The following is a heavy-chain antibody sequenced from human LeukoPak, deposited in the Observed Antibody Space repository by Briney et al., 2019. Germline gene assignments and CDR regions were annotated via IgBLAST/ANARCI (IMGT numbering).Heavy chain of an antibody. D-gene: IGHD6-19*01. J-gene: IGHJ4*02. CDR3: ARDTGGWQKKAFDY. CDR2: ISSNAGTI. V-gene: IGHV3-48*03. CDR1: GFTFSSYE. Sequence: GGSLRLSCAASGFTFSSYEMTWVRQAPGKGLEWVAYISSNAGTIHYADSVKGRFTISRDNAKTSLYLQVNSLRAEDTAVYYCARDTGGWQKKAFDYWGQGTLVTVSS.